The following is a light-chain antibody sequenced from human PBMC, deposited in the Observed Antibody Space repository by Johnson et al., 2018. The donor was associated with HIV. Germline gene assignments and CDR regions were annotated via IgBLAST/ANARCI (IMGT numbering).Light chain of an antibody. Sequence: QSVLTQPPSVSAAPGQKVTISCSRSSSNIGNKYVSWYQQLPGTAPKLLIYENTKRHSGIPDRFSGSKSGTSATLAIPGLQTGDEANYSCGTWDTSLTTGGVFGTGTKVTVL. CDR3: GTWDTSLTTGGV. V-gene: IGLV1-51*02. CDR1: SSNIGNKY. J-gene: IGLJ1*01. CDR2: ENT.